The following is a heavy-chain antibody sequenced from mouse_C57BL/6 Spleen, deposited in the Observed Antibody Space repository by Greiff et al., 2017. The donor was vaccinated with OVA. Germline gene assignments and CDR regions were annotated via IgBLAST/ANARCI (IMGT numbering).Heavy chain of an antibody. CDR3: ARTEYYGSSYWYFDV. CDR2: IYPGSGST. Sequence: VQLQQPGAELVKPGASVKMSCKASGYTFTSYWITWVKQRPGQGLEWVGDIYPGSGSTNYNEKFKSKATLPVDTSSSTAYLQLSSLTSEDSAVYYCARTEYYGSSYWYFDVWGTGTTVTVSS. D-gene: IGHD1-1*01. V-gene: IGHV1-55*01. J-gene: IGHJ1*03. CDR1: GYTFTSYW.